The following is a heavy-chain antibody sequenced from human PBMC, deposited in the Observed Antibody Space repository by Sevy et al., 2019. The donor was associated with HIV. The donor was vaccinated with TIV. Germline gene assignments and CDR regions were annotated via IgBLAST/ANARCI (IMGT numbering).Heavy chain of an antibody. CDR2: INHSGST. D-gene: IGHD3-22*01. V-gene: IGHV4-34*01. CDR3: ARWRGTRVTMMVVVTTGYFVN. Sequence: SETLSLTCAVYGGSFSNDDWSWIRQPPGKGLEWIGEINHSGSTNYNPSLKSRVTISIDTSKIQFSLKLTSVTAADTDVYYCARWRGTRVTMMVVVTTGYFVNWGQGTLVTVSS. CDR1: GGSFSNDD. J-gene: IGHJ4*02.